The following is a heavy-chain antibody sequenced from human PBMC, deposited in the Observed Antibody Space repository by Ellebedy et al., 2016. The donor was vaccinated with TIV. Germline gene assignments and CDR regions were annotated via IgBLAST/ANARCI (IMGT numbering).Heavy chain of an antibody. D-gene: IGHD1-14*01. CDR2: IYHSGST. Sequence: SETLSLTCTVSDYSISSGCHWGWIRPPPGKGLEWIASIYHSGSTDYNPSLKSRVTISVDTSKNQFSLKLSSVTAADTAVYYCARDPDEKDFDYWGQGTLVTVSS. CDR3: ARDPDEKDFDY. CDR1: DYSISSGCH. J-gene: IGHJ4*02. V-gene: IGHV4-38-2*02.